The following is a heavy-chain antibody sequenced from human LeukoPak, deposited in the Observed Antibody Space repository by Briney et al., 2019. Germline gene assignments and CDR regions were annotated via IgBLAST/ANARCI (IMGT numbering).Heavy chain of an antibody. J-gene: IGHJ4*02. D-gene: IGHD3-22*01. CDR3: AVDYYDSSGYYDNSDY. Sequence: SETLSLTCAVYGGSFSGYYWSWIRQPPGKGLEWIGEINHSGSTNYNPSLKSRVTISVDTSKNQFSLKLSSVTAADTAVYYCAVDYYDSSGYYDNSDYWGQGTLVTVSS. CDR2: INHSGST. CDR1: GGSFSGYY. V-gene: IGHV4-34*01.